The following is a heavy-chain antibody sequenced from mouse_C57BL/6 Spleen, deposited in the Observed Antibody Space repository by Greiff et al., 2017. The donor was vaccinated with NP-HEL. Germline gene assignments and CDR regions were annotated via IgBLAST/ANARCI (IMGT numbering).Heavy chain of an antibody. CDR1: GFTFSDYG. D-gene: IGHD1-1*01. CDR2: ISNLAYSI. Sequence: EVKLVESGGGLVQPGGSLKLSCAASGFTFSDYGMAWVRQAPRKGPEWVAFISNLAYSIYYADTVTGRFTISRENAKNTLYLGMSSLTSEDTAMYYSAGQGYGSSLYYFGGWGNGATLSVAS. CDR3: AGQGYGSSLYYFGG. J-gene: IGHJ2*01. V-gene: IGHV5-15*01.